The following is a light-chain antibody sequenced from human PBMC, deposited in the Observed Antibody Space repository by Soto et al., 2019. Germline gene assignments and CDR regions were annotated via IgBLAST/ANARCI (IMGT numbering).Light chain of an antibody. V-gene: IGLV2-23*01. J-gene: IGLJ2*01. Sequence: QPVLTQPASVRGYPGQSITISCTGTSSDVGSYNLVSWYQQHTGKAPKLMIYDDTKRPSGVSNRFSGSKSGNTASLTISGLQAEDEADYYCCSYAGSSTLVVGGGTKVTVL. CDR1: SSDVGSYNL. CDR3: CSYAGSSTLV. CDR2: DDT.